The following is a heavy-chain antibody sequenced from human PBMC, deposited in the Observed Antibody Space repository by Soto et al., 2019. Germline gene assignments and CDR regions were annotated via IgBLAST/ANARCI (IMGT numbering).Heavy chain of an antibody. V-gene: IGHV3-30-3*01. CDR2: ILSDGSNE. CDR1: GFTFSAFA. J-gene: IGHJ6*02. D-gene: IGHD2-2*01. Sequence: QVQLVESGGGVVQPGTPLRLSCAGSGFTFSAFAMHWVRQAPGKGLGWVALILSDGSNEAYADSVRGRFTISRDNSKNTLYLQMNSLGVEDTAVYYCARAMPGMDVWGQGTTVTVSS. CDR3: ARAMPGMDV.